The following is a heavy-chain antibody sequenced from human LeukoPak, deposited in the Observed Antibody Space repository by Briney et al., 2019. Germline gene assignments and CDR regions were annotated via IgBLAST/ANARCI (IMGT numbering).Heavy chain of an antibody. V-gene: IGHV3-7*01. CDR2: IKQDGSEK. CDR1: GFTFSSYW. Sequence: PGGSLRLSCAASGFTFSSYWMSWVRQAPGKGLEWVANIKQDGSEKYYVDSVKGRFTISRDNAKNSLYLQMNSLRAEDTAVYYCARDLGEQWLVRGYFDYWGQGTLVTVSS. CDR3: ARDLGEQWLVRGYFDY. J-gene: IGHJ4*02. D-gene: IGHD6-19*01.